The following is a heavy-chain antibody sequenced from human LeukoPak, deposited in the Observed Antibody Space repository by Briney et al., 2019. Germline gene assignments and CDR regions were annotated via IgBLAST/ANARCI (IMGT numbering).Heavy chain of an antibody. D-gene: IGHD1-26*01. Sequence: ASLKVSCKPSVYTFTGYYIHWVRQAPGQGLEWMGWINPNSVDTRYAQKFQDRVTMTRDTSITTAYMELSGLRSDDTALYYCARGSEVGGTEKNALDIWGQGTMVTVSS. CDR1: VYTFTGYY. CDR2: INPNSVDT. V-gene: IGHV1-2*02. CDR3: ARGSEVGGTEKNALDI. J-gene: IGHJ3*02.